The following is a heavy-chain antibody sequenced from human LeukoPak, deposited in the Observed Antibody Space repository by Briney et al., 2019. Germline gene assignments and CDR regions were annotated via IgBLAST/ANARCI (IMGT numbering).Heavy chain of an antibody. V-gene: IGHV4-30-2*03. D-gene: IGHD3-22*01. Sequence: SQTLSLTCAVSGGSISSGDYSWNWIRQPPGKGLEWIGYIYHSGSTYYNPSLKSRVTISVDTSKNQFSLNLSSVTAADTAVYYCARLYYDSSGYYQICYFDYWGQGTLVTVSS. CDR3: ARLYYDSSGYYQICYFDY. CDR1: GGSISSGDYS. CDR2: IYHSGST. J-gene: IGHJ4*02.